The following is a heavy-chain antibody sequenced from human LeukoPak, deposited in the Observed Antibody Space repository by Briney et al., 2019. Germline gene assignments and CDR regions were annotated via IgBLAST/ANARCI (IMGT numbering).Heavy chain of an antibody. V-gene: IGHV3-66*01. Sequence: PGGSLRLSCAASGITVSSNYMSWVRQAPGKGLEWVSIIYSGGDTYYADSVKGRFTISRDNSKNTLYLQMSSLRAEDTAVYYCVRDIVPYSSNWYYFDYWGQGTLVTVSS. D-gene: IGHD6-13*01. CDR3: VRDIVPYSSNWYYFDY. J-gene: IGHJ4*02. CDR1: GITVSSNY. CDR2: IYSGGDT.